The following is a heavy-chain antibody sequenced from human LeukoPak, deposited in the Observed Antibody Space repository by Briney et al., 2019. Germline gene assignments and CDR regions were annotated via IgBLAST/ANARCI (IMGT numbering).Heavy chain of an antibody. CDR3: TRHRSGSSSWFDP. Sequence: PGGSLRLSCAASGVTFSDSAMHWVRQASGKGLEWVGRIRSKANSYATAYAASVKGRFTISRDDSKNTAYLQMNSLKTEDTAVYYCTRHRSGSSSWFDPWGQGTLVTVSS. D-gene: IGHD6-6*01. V-gene: IGHV3-73*01. CDR1: GVTFSDSA. CDR2: IRSKANSYAT. J-gene: IGHJ5*02.